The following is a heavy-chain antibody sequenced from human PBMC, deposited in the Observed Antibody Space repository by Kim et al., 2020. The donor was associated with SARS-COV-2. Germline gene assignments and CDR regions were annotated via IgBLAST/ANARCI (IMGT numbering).Heavy chain of an antibody. D-gene: IGHD5-12*01. CDR2: ISRSGSTE. CDR3: ARDLGLEYQPWPRGSFD. V-gene: IGHV3-11*01. CDR1: GFTFSEYY. J-gene: IGHJ4*01. Sequence: GGSLRLSCAASGFTFSEYYMSWIRQAPGKGLEWISYISRSGSTEYYADSVKGRFTISRDSAKEVLYLQMNSLRAEDTAVYYCARDLGLEYQPWPRGSFD.